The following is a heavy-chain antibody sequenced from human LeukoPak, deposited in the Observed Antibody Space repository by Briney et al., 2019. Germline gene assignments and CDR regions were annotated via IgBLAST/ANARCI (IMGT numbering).Heavy chain of an antibody. V-gene: IGHV3-74*01. CDR3: ARDRHNWNYPAYYYYYYMDV. J-gene: IGHJ6*03. Sequence: PGGSLRLSCAASGFTFSSYWMHWVRQAPGKGLVWVSRINSDGSSTSYADSVKGRFTISRDNAKNTLYLQMNSLRAEDTAVYYCARDRHNWNYPAYYYYYYMDVWGKGTTVTVSS. CDR2: INSDGSST. CDR1: GFTFSSYW. D-gene: IGHD1-7*01.